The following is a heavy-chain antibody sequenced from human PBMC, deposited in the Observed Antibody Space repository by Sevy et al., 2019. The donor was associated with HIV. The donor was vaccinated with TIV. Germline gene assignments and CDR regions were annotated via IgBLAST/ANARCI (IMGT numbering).Heavy chain of an antibody. J-gene: IGHJ4*02. D-gene: IGHD3-22*01. Sequence: GGSLRLSCAASGFTFSSYGMHWVHQAPGKGLEWVAVIWYDGSNKYYADSVKGRFTISRDNSKNTLYLQMNSLRAEDTAVYYCARSPAANYDSSGYYFDYWGQGTLVTVSS. V-gene: IGHV3-33*01. CDR2: IWYDGSNK. CDR3: ARSPAANYDSSGYYFDY. CDR1: GFTFSSYG.